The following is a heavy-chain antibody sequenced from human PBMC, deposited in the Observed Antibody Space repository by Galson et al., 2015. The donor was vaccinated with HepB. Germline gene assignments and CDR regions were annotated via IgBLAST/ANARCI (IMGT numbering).Heavy chain of an antibody. J-gene: IGHJ6*02. D-gene: IGHD2/OR15-2a*01. V-gene: IGHV3-23*01. Sequence: SLRLSCAASGFTFSSYAMSWVRQAPGKGLEWVSAISGSGGSTYYADSVKGRFTISRDNSKNTLYLQMNSLRAEDTAVYYCATSTMADYYYYGMDVWGQGTTVTVSS. CDR2: ISGSGGST. CDR1: GFTFSSYA. CDR3: ATSTMADYYYYGMDV.